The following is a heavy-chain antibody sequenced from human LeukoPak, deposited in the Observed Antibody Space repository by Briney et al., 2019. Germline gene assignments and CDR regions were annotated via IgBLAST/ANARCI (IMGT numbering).Heavy chain of an antibody. J-gene: IGHJ3*02. CDR3: ARDGVYYDFWGGYYTDAFDI. D-gene: IGHD3-3*01. CDR2: IRYDGSNK. Sequence: PGGSLRLSCAASGFTFSSYGMHWVRQAPGKGLEWVAFIRYDGSNKYYADSVKGRFTISRDNSKNTLYLQMNSLRAEDTAVYYCARDGVYYDFWGGYYTDAFDIWGQGTMVTASS. V-gene: IGHV3-30*02. CDR1: GFTFSSYG.